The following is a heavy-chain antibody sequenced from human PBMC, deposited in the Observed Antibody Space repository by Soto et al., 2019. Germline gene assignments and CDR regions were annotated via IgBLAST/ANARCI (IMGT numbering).Heavy chain of an antibody. D-gene: IGHD5-12*01. Sequence: QVQLVQSGAEVKKPGASVKVSCKASGYTFTSYGISWVRQAPGQGLEWMGGISAYNGNTNYAQKLQGRVAMTTDTPPRTAYIELRSLRPDDTAVYYCARDGHGGYVSDFDYWGHGTLVTVPS. J-gene: IGHJ4*01. CDR3: ARDGHGGYVSDFDY. CDR1: GYTFTSYG. V-gene: IGHV1-18*01. CDR2: ISAYNGNT.